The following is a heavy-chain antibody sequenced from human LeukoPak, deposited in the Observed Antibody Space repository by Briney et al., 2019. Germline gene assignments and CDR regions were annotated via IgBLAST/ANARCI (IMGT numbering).Heavy chain of an antibody. V-gene: IGHV1-18*01. CDR3: ARDPGYCNGGSCSSNWFDP. J-gene: IGHJ5*02. Sequence: ASVKVSCKASGYTFTSYGISWVRQAPGQGLEWMGWISAYKGNTYYPQRLQGRVTMTTDTSTSTAYMELRSLRSDDTAVYYCARDPGYCNGGSCSSNWFDPRGQGTLVTVSS. D-gene: IGHD2-15*01. CDR1: GYTFTSYG. CDR2: ISAYKGNT.